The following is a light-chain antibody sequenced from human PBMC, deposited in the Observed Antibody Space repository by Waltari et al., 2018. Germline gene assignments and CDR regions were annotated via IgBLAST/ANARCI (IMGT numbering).Light chain of an antibody. CDR2: DAS. V-gene: IGKV3-11*01. J-gene: IGKJ3*01. CDR3: QQRSNLPPFT. Sequence: EIVFTQSPATLSLSPGQRASISCRANQSISTYLAWYQQKPGQAPRLLTSDASNRATGIPARFSGSGSGTDFTLTISSLEPEDFAIYYCQQRSNLPPFTFGPGSRVEIK. CDR1: QSISTY.